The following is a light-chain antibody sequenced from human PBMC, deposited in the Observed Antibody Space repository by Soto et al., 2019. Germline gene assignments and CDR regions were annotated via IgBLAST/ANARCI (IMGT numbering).Light chain of an antibody. Sequence: EIVLTQSPGTLSVSPGERATLSCRASQSVSSTHLAWYQQKPGQAPRLLIYGAPSRAIGIPDRFSGSGSGTDFTFTINRPELEDFEVYYGQQYGSNSPLTFGGGTKVDIK. CDR2: GAP. CDR3: QQYGSNSPLT. V-gene: IGKV3-20*01. CDR1: QSVSSTH. J-gene: IGKJ4*01.